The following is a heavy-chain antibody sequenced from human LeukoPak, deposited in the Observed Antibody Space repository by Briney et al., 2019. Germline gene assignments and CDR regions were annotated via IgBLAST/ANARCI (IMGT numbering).Heavy chain of an antibody. D-gene: IGHD2-15*01. Sequence: SETLSLTCTVSGGSISSFYWSWIRQPPGKGLEWIGYMSYSGSTNYNSTLKSRVTISLDTSKNQFSLELNSVTAADTAVYYCARGYCRGGSCYRTFFDQWGQGTLVTVSS. CDR1: GGSISSFY. J-gene: IGHJ4*02. CDR3: ARGYCRGGSCYRTFFDQ. V-gene: IGHV4-59*01. CDR2: MSYSGST.